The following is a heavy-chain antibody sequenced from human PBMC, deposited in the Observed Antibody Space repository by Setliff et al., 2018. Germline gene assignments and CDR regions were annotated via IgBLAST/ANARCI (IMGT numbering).Heavy chain of an antibody. D-gene: IGHD2-8*02. CDR2: IYHSGST. CDR1: GYSISSGYY. V-gene: IGHV4-38-2*01. J-gene: IGHJ4*02. CDR3: TVYNTGSSKDHY. Sequence: SETLSLTCAVSGYSISSGYYWGWIRQPPGKGLEWIGSIYHSGSTYYNPSLKSRVTISVDTSNNQFSLKLSSVTAADTALYYCTVYNTGSSKDHYWGQGTPVTVSS.